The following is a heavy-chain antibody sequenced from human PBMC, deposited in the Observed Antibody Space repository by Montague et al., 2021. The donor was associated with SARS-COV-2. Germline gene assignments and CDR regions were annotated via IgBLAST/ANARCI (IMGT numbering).Heavy chain of an antibody. Sequence: CAISGDSVSSNRAAWNWIRQSPSRGLEWLGRTYYRSKWYNNYALSVKSRITINPETSKNQFSLQLNSVAPEDTAIYYCARDRTTTAAGDGFDYWGQGTLVTVSS. J-gene: IGHJ4*02. CDR2: TYYRSKWYN. D-gene: IGHD6-13*01. CDR1: GDSVSSNRAA. V-gene: IGHV6-1*01. CDR3: ARDRTTTAAGDGFDY.